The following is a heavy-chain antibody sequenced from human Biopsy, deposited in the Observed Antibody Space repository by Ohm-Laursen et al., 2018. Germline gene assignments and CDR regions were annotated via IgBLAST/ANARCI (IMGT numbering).Heavy chain of an antibody. Sequence: SETLSLTCAVYGGSFSGYYWSWIRQPPGKGLEWIGEINHSGSTNYSPSLKSRVTISVDTSKNQFSLKLTSMTPADTAVYYCVRGRSPATYWGQGALVIVSS. CDR2: INHSGST. CDR3: VRGRSPATY. CDR1: GGSFSGYY. D-gene: IGHD3-3*01. V-gene: IGHV4-34*01. J-gene: IGHJ4*02.